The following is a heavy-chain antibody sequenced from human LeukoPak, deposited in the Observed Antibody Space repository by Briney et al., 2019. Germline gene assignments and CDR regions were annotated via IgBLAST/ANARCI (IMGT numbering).Heavy chain of an antibody. CDR2: INHSGST. CDR1: GGSFSGYY. V-gene: IGHV4-34*01. CDR3: ARWAAAGTVNWFDP. J-gene: IGHJ5*02. Sequence: RPSETLSLTCAVYGGSFSGYYWSWIRQPPGKGLEWIGEINHSGSTNYNPSLKSRVTISVDTSKNHFSLKLSSVTAADTAVYYCARWAAAGTVNWFDPWGQGTLVTVSS. D-gene: IGHD6-13*01.